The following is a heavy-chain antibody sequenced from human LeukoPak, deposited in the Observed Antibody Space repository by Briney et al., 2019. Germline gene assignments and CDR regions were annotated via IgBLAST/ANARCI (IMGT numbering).Heavy chain of an antibody. V-gene: IGHV3-23*01. CDR1: GFTFSSYA. CDR2: ISSSGANT. J-gene: IGHJ4*02. CDR3: AKRDRPCSGDCSAPYYLDY. D-gene: IGHD2-21*02. Sequence: GGSLRLSCAASGFTFSSYAMSWVRQAPGKGLEWVSSISSSGANTYYADSVKGRFTISRDNSKNTLYLQMSSLRVEDTAVYYCAKRDRPCSGDCSAPYYLDYWGQGTLVTVSS.